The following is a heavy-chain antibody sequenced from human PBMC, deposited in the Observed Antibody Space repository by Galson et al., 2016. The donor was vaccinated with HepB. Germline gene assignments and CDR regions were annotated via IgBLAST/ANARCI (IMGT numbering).Heavy chain of an antibody. CDR3: ARVYGENLFEFFGMDV. V-gene: IGHV1-2*02. D-gene: IGHD4-17*01. Sequence: SVKVSCKASGYSFTGYYIHWVRQAPGQGLEWMGWINSNSGGTKFAQKFQGRVTMTRGRSISTAYMDLRRLRSDDTAVYYCARVYGENLFEFFGMDVWGKGTTVIVSS. CDR2: INSNSGGT. J-gene: IGHJ6*04. CDR1: GYSFTGYY.